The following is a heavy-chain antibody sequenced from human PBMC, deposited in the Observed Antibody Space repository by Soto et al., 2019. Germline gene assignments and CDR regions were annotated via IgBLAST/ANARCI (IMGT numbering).Heavy chain of an antibody. CDR1: GDSISTNNVA. V-gene: IGHV6-1*01. CDR2: TGYTSKWYN. J-gene: IGHJ4*02. Sequence: QVQLQQSGPGLVKPSQTLSLTCAISGDSISTNNVAWNWIRQSPSGGLEWLGRTGYTSKWYNHYAVSVRSRITIHPDTSKNPFSLQLNSMTLDDTAVYYCARGKYSAFDYWGQGTLVTVSS. CDR3: ARGKYSAFDY. D-gene: IGHD5-18*01.